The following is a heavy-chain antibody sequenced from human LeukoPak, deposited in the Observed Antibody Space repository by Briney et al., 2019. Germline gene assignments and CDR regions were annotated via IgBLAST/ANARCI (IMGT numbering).Heavy chain of an antibody. CDR1: GGSISSGSYY. CDR2: IYTSGST. D-gene: IGHD2-2*01. Sequence: PSQTLSLTCTVSGGSISSGSYYWTWIRQPAGKGLEWIGRIYTSGSTNYNPSLKSRVSISGDTSKNQFSLKLSSVTAADTAVYYCARLGVPAAADYWGQGTLVTVSS. CDR3: ARLGVPAAADY. J-gene: IGHJ4*02. V-gene: IGHV4-61*02.